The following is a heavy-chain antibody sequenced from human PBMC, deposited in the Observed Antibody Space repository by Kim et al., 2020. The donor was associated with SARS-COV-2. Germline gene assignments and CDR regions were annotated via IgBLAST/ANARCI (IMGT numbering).Heavy chain of an antibody. J-gene: IGHJ3*02. V-gene: IGHV3-49*03. CDR2: IRSKAYGGTI. D-gene: IGHD3-22*01. Sequence: GGSLRLSCTASGFTFGDHAMSWFRQAPGKGLEWVGFIRSKAYGGTIEYAASVKGRFTISRDDSKSIAYLQMNSLKTEDTGVYYCTRPYYYDTSGYYRDAFDIWGQGTMVTVSS. CDR3: TRPYYYDTSGYYRDAFDI. CDR1: GFTFGDHA.